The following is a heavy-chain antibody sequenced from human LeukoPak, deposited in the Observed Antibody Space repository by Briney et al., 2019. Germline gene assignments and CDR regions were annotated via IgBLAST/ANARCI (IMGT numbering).Heavy chain of an antibody. CDR2: IYTSGST. CDR1: GGSISSGSYY. CDR3: ARDFRGYYDFWSGYYTSYWYFDL. Sequence: PSQTLSLTCTVSGGSISSGSYYWSWIRQPAGKGLEWIGRIYTSGSTNYNPSLKSRVTISVDTSKNQFSLKLSSVTAADTAVYYCARDFRGYYDFWSGYYTSYWYFDLWGRGTLVTVSS. J-gene: IGHJ2*01. V-gene: IGHV4-61*02. D-gene: IGHD3-3*01.